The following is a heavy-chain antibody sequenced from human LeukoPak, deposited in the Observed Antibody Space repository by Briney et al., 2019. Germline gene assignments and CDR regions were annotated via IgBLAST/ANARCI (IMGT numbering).Heavy chain of an antibody. D-gene: IGHD3-3*01. J-gene: IGHJ3*02. V-gene: IGHV4-38-2*01. Sequence: SETLSLTCAVSGYSISSGYYWGWIRQPPGQGLEWIGSIYHSGSTYYNPSLKSRVTISVDTSKNQFSLKLSSVTAADTAVYYCARHTGPPDPRFLEWLDAFDIWGQGTMVTVSS. CDR2: IYHSGST. CDR3: ARHTGPPDPRFLEWLDAFDI. CDR1: GYSISSGYY.